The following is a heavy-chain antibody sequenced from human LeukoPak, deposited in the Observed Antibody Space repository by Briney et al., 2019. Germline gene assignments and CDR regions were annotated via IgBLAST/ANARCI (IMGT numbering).Heavy chain of an antibody. D-gene: IGHD3-3*01. J-gene: IGHJ3*02. CDR3: AREYYDFWSGPMGAFDI. CDR1: GFTFSSYA. CDR2: ISGSGGST. Sequence: GGSLRLSCAASGFTFSSYAMSWVRQAPGKGLERVSAISGSGGSTYYADSVKGRFTISRDNAKNTLYLQMNSLRAEDTAVYYCAREYYDFWSGPMGAFDIWGQGTMVAVSS. V-gene: IGHV3-23*01.